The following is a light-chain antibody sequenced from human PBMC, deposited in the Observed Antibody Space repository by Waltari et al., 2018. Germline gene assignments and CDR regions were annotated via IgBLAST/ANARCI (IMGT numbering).Light chain of an antibody. CDR3: ATWDDSHNGQGV. V-gene: IGLV1-44*01. CDR2: RNS. J-gene: IGLJ2*01. Sequence: QSVLTQPPSASGTPGQRVTISCSGSRSNIGSNSVSWYQQVPGTAPKLLIHRNSQRPSGVPGRFSGSKSDTSASLAISGLQSEDEADYYCATWDDSHNGQGVFGGGTKLTVL. CDR1: RSNIGSNS.